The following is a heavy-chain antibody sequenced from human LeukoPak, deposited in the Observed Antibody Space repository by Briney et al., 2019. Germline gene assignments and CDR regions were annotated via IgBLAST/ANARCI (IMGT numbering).Heavy chain of an antibody. CDR3: AKGSTDSGIDY. Sequence: PGGSLRLSCAASGFTFDDYAMHWVRQAPGKGLEWVSGISWNSGSIDYADSVKGRFTISRDNSKNTLYLQMNSLRAEDTAVYYCAKGSTDSGIDYWGQGTLVTVSS. CDR1: GFTFDDYA. D-gene: IGHD1-26*01. V-gene: IGHV3-9*01. CDR2: ISWNSGSI. J-gene: IGHJ4*02.